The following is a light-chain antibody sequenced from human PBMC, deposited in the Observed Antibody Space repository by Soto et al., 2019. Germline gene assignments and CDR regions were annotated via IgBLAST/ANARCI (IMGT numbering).Light chain of an antibody. CDR3: QQAYSFPVT. CDR1: QGINTW. V-gene: IGKV1-12*01. J-gene: IGKJ5*01. CDR2: AAS. Sequence: DIQMTQSPSSVSASVGDRVTFTCRASQGINTWLAWYQQKPGKAPKFLIYAASTLQSGVPSRFSGSGSGTEFTLTIGSLQPEDFATYYCQQAYSFPVTFGQGTRLEIK.